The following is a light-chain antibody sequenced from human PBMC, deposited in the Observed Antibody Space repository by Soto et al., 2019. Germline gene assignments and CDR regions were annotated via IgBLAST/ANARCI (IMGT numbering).Light chain of an antibody. CDR1: ESLSTY. CDR3: QSYDDWPLT. J-gene: IGKJ2*01. CDR2: GAS. Sequence: EIVMTQSPATLSVSPGERVTLSCRASESLSTYLAWYQQKPGQAPRLLIYGASTTATGIPARFSGSGSATDFTLTISSLQSEDVAVYYCQSYDDWPLTFGQGTKLEI. V-gene: IGKV3-15*01.